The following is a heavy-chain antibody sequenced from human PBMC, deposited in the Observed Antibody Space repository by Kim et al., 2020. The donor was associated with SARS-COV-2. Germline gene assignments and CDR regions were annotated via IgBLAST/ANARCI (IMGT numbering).Heavy chain of an antibody. D-gene: IGHD1-26*01. CDR2: ISYSGIT. CDR3: ARSETNGSDG. V-gene: IGHV4-31*03. Sequence: SETLSLTCTVSGGSISSGGYYWSWIRQHPGKGLEWIGYISYSGITYYNPSLKSRVTISVDTSKNQFSLKLSSVTAADTAVYYCARSETNGSDGWGQGSLVTVSS. J-gene: IGHJ4*02. CDR1: GGSISSGGYY.